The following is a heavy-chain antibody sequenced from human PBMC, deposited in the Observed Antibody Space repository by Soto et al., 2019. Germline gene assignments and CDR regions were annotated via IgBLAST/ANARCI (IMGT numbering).Heavy chain of an antibody. V-gene: IGHV3-23*01. J-gene: IGHJ4*02. D-gene: IGHD1-1*01. CDR2: IDPSGTST. CDR1: GFTFSTYA. Sequence: EVQLLESGGGLVQPGGSRRLSCAASGFTFSTYAMGWVRQAPGKGLEWVSGIDPSGTSTYYADSVKGRFTISRDNSKNTLYLQMDSLSAEDAAIYSCAKNNPCLLMPAADFWGQGTLVTV. CDR3: AKNNPCLLMPAADF.